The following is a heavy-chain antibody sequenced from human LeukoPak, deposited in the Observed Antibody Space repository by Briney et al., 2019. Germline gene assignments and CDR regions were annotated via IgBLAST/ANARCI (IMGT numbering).Heavy chain of an antibody. D-gene: IGHD3-3*01. J-gene: IGHJ6*03. CDR2: ISSNGGST. CDR3: VPRKEWSCYMGV. Sequence: GGSLRLSCAASGFTFSSYAMHWVRQAPGKGLEYVSAISSNGGSTYYANSVKGRFTISRDNSKNTLYLQMNSLRAEDTAVYYCVPRKEWSCYMGVWNKGTTVTVSS. V-gene: IGHV3-64*01. CDR1: GFTFSSYA.